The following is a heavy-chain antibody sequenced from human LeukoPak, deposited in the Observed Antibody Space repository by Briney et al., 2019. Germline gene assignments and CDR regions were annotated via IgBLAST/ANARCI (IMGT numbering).Heavy chain of an antibody. D-gene: IGHD3-10*01. CDR2: IWYDGSNK. Sequence: GGSLRLSCAASGFTFSSYGMHWVRQAPGKGLEWVAVIWYDGSNKYYADSVKGRFTISRDNSKNTLYLQMNSLRAEDTAVYYCAKTQFGELLDFDYWGQGTLVTVSS. CDR1: GFTFSSYG. V-gene: IGHV3-33*06. J-gene: IGHJ4*02. CDR3: AKTQFGELLDFDY.